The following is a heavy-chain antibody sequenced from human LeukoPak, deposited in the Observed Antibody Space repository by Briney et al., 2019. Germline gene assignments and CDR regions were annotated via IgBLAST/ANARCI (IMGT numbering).Heavy chain of an antibody. CDR3: ARDPVEMANPGICSYFDY. V-gene: IGHV1-69*04. D-gene: IGHD5-24*01. CDR2: IIPIFGIA. CDR1: GGTFRSYA. Sequence: SVKVSSKASGGTFRSYAISWVRQAPGQGLGWMGRIIPIFGIANYTQKFQGRVTITADKSTSTAYMELSSLRSEDTAVYYCARDPVEMANPGICSYFDYWGQGTLVTVSS. J-gene: IGHJ4*02.